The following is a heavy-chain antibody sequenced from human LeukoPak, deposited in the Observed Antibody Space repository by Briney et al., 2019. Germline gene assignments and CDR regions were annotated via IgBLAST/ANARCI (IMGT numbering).Heavy chain of an antibody. CDR1: GFTFSTSA. Sequence: GGSLRLSCAASGFTFSTSAMTWVRQAPGKGLEWVSGISASGGSTYYADSVKGRFTISRDNAKNTLYLQMDSLRAEDTAVYYCARESAGAALGDWGQGTLVTVSS. J-gene: IGHJ4*02. D-gene: IGHD6-6*01. V-gene: IGHV3-23*01. CDR3: ARESAGAALGD. CDR2: ISASGGST.